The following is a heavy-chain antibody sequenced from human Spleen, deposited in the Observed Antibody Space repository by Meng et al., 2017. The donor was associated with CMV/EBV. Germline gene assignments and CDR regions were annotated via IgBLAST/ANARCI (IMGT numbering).Heavy chain of an antibody. Sequence: GGSLRLSCAASGFTFSSYWTSWVRQSPGKGLEWVANIKQDGSEKYYVDSVKGRFTISRDNAKNSLYMQRNSLRDEDTATYYCAKDLGTPSELEPFNCGGQGTLVTVSS. CDR1: GFTFSSYW. J-gene: IGHJ4*02. D-gene: IGHD1-1*01. CDR3: AKDLGTPSELEPFNC. V-gene: IGHV3-7*03. CDR2: IKQDGSEK.